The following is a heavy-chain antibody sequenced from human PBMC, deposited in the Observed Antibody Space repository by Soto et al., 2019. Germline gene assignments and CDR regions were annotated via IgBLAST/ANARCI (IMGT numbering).Heavy chain of an antibody. CDR3: AGAGYSYGLVAFDI. D-gene: IGHD5-18*01. J-gene: IGHJ3*02. V-gene: IGHV1-69*02. CDR2: IIPILGIA. CDR1: GGTFSSYT. Sequence: QVQLVQSGAEVKKPGSSVKVSCKASGGTFSSYTISWVRQAPGQGLEWMGRIIPILGIANYAQKFQGRVTXIASKXXSTAYMELSSLRSEDTAVYYCAGAGYSYGLVAFDIWGQGTMVTVSS.